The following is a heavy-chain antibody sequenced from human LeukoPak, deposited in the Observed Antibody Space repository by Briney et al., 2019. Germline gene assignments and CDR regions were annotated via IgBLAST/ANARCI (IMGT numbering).Heavy chain of an antibody. Sequence: GGSLRLSCAASGFTFSNYAMSWVRQAPGKGLEWVSIISGSGDRTYADSVKGRFTISRDNAKNSLYLQMNSLRAEDTAVYYCARNADAFDIWGQGTMVTVSS. CDR2: ISGSGDR. V-gene: IGHV3-21*01. CDR1: GFTFSNYA. J-gene: IGHJ3*02. CDR3: ARNADAFDI.